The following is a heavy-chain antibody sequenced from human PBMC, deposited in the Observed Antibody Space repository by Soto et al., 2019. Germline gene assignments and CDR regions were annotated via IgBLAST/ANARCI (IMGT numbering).Heavy chain of an antibody. Sequence: SETLSLTCTVSGGSVSSGSYYWSWIRQPPGKGLEWIGYIYYSGSTNYNPSLKSRVTISVDTSKNQFSLKLSSVTAADTAVYYCATVGSHNWNYEVHFDYWGQGTLVTVSS. D-gene: IGHD1-7*01. J-gene: IGHJ4*02. V-gene: IGHV4-61*01. CDR1: GGSVSSGSYY. CDR3: ATVGSHNWNYEVHFDY. CDR2: IYYSGST.